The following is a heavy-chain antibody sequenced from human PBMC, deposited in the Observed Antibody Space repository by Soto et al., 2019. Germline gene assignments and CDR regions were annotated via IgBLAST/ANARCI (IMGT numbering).Heavy chain of an antibody. CDR3: ARGYGGATLFYYYYYYGMDV. V-gene: IGHV1-18*01. Sequence: ASVKVSCKASGYTFTSYGISWVRQAPGQGLEWMGWISAYNGNTNYAQKLQGRVTMTTDTSTSTAYTELRSLRSDDTAVYYCARGYGGATLFYYYYYYGMDVWGQGTTVTVSS. CDR1: GYTFTSYG. CDR2: ISAYNGNT. D-gene: IGHD4-17*01. J-gene: IGHJ6*02.